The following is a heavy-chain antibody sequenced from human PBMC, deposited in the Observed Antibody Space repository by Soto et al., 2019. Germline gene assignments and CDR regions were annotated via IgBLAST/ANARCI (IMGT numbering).Heavy chain of an antibody. CDR2: IYYSGST. Sequence: LSLTCTVSGGSISSGDYYWSWIRQPPGKGLEWIGYIYYSGSTYYNPSLKSRVTISVDTSKNQFSLKLSSVTAADTAVYYCARTSSGYSGNSGYWGQGTLVTVSS. D-gene: IGHD3-22*01. CDR1: GGSISSGDYY. V-gene: IGHV4-30-4*01. J-gene: IGHJ4*02. CDR3: ARTSSGYSGNSGY.